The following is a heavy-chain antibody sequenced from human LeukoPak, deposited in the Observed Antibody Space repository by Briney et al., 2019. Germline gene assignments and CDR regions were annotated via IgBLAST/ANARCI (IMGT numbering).Heavy chain of an antibody. J-gene: IGHJ4*02. D-gene: IGHD6-19*01. CDR3: AKDGRAVAGPIDY. Sequence: GRSLGLSCAASGFTFDDYAMHWVRQAPGKGLEWVSGISWNSGSIGYADSVKGRFTISRDNAKNSLYLQMNSLRAEDTALYYCAKDGRAVAGPIDYWGQGALVTVSS. CDR2: ISWNSGSI. V-gene: IGHV3-9*01. CDR1: GFTFDDYA.